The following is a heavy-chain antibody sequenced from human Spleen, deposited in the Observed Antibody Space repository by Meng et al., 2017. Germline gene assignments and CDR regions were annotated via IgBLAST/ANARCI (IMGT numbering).Heavy chain of an antibody. CDR3: TRDREYYDFWSGYTYFDY. CDR1: GFTFSSYS. Sequence: GESLKISCAASGFTFSSYSMNWVRQAPGKGLEWVSSISSSSSYIYYADSVKGRFTISRDNAKNSLYLQMNSLRAEDTAVYYCTRDREYYDFWSGYTYFDYWGQGTLVTVSS. D-gene: IGHD3-3*01. CDR2: ISSSSSYI. J-gene: IGHJ4*02. V-gene: IGHV3-21*01.